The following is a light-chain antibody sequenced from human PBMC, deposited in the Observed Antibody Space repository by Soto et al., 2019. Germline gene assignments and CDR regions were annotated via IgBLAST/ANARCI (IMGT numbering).Light chain of an antibody. CDR1: QSVSRSY. CDR3: QHYGSSPPYT. J-gene: IGKJ2*01. V-gene: IGKV3-20*01. Sequence: ELVLTQSPGTLSLSPGERATLSCRASQSVSRSYLAWYQQKPGQAPRLLIYGASSRAAGIADRFSGGGSGTDFTLTIGRLEPEDSAVYYCQHYGSSPPYTFGQGTKLEIK. CDR2: GAS.